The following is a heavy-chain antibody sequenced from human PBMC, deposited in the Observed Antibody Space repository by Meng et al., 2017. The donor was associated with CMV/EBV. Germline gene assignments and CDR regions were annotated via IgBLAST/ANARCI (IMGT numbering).Heavy chain of an antibody. J-gene: IGHJ6*02. V-gene: IGHV3-72*01. CDR2: TRNKANSYTT. CDR3: AREMGSEYYYYGMDV. CDR1: GFTFSDHY. D-gene: IGHD1-26*01. Sequence: GGSLRLSCAASGFTFSDHYMDWVRQAPGKGLEWVGRTRNKANSYTTEYAASVKGRFTISRDDSKNPLYLQMNSLKTEDTAVYYCAREMGSEYYYYGMDVWGQGTTVTVSS.